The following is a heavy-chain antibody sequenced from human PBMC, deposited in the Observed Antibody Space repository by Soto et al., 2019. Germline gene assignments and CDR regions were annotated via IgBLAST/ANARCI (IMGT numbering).Heavy chain of an antibody. D-gene: IGHD2-8*02. CDR2: ISYDGSDK. CDR1: GFTFSTYG. J-gene: IGHJ4*02. V-gene: IGHV3-30*18. CDR3: ANGYWRLGDY. Sequence: PGGSLRLSCAASGFTFSTYGIHWVRQPPGKGLEWVALISYDGSDKYYADSVKGRFTISRDNSKNTLYLQMNSLRTEDTAVYYCANGYWRLGDYWGQGTLVTVSS.